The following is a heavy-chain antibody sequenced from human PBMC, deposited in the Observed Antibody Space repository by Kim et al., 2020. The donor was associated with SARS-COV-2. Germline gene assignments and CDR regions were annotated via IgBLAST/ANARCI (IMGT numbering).Heavy chain of an antibody. D-gene: IGHD3-3*01. Sequence: SETLSLTCAVYGGSFSGYYWSWIRQPPGKGLEWIGEINHSGSTNYNPSLKSRVTISVDTSKNQFSLKLSSVTAADTAVYYCARGGPYYDFWGALLSRRWLDPWGQGTLVTVSS. CDR2: INHSGST. V-gene: IGHV4-34*01. CDR3: ARGGPYYDFWGALLSRRWLDP. CDR1: GGSFSGYY. J-gene: IGHJ5*02.